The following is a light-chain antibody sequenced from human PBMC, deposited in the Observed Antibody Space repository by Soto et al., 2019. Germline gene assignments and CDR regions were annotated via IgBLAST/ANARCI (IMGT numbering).Light chain of an antibody. CDR3: QQANSFLLT. Sequence: DIRMTQSPSSVSASVGDRVTSACRASQGIRSWIAWYQQKPGKDPKHLIYAASSLQSGVPSRFSGSGSGTDFTLTISSLQPEDFATYYCQQANSFLLTFGGGTKVEIK. J-gene: IGKJ4*01. CDR2: AAS. CDR1: QGIRSW. V-gene: IGKV1-12*01.